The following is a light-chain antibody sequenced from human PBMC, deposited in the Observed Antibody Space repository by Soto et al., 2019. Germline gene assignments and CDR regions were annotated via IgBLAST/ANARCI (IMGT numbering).Light chain of an antibody. CDR3: QQYNSYQWT. Sequence: DIQMTQSPSTLSASVGDRVTITCRASQSISSWLAWYQQKPGKAPNLLIYDASNLESGVPSRFSGSGSGTEFTLTISSLQPDDFETYYCQQYNSYQWTFVQGTKVDIK. CDR2: DAS. CDR1: QSISSW. J-gene: IGKJ1*01. V-gene: IGKV1-5*01.